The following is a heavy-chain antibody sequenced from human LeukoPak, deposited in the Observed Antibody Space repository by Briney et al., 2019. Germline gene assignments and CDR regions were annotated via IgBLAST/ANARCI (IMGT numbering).Heavy chain of an antibody. D-gene: IGHD3-9*01. V-gene: IGHV3-15*01. CDR1: GFTFSNAL. J-gene: IGHJ4*02. Sequence: GGSLRLSCAASGFTFSNALMNWVRQAPGKGLEWVGRIKSKIDGGTTDYAAPVKGRFTISRDDSKNTVYLQMNSLITEDTAVYYCLIRLVTWGQGTLVTVSS. CDR3: LIRLVT. CDR2: IKSKIDGGTT.